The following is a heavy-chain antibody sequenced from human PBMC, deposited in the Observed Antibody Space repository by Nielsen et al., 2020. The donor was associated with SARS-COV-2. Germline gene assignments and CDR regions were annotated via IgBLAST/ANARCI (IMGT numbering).Heavy chain of an antibody. CDR2: IYYSGST. CDR1: GGSLRGYF. D-gene: IGHD2-15*01. Sequence: SETLSLTCTVYGGSLRGYFWIWLRQPPGKGLEWIGSIYYSGSTYYNPSLKSRVTISVDTSKNQFSLKLSSVTAADTAVYYCARHGGILSHFTVWGQGTTVTVSS. V-gene: IGHV4-39*01. CDR3: ARHGGILSHFTV. J-gene: IGHJ6*02.